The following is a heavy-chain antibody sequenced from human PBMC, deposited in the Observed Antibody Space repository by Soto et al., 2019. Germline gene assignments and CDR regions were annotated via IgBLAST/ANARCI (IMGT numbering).Heavy chain of an antibody. CDR2: INYRGTT. D-gene: IGHD1-26*01. V-gene: IGHV4-31*03. CDR1: GGSINSGDSY. CDR3: VRDAPGGAPY. Sequence: QVQLQESGPGLVRPSQTLSLTCTVSGGSINSGDSYWNWIRQNPEKGLEWIGYINYRGTTFYNPSIKSRIIISADTSENQFSLKLNSVTAADTAVYYCVRDAPGGAPYWGQGTLVTVSS. J-gene: IGHJ4*02.